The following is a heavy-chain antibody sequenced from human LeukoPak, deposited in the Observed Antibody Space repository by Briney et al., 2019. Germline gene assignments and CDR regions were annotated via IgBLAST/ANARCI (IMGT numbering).Heavy chain of an antibody. V-gene: IGHV3-23*01. D-gene: IGHD6-19*01. CDR1: RFTLSNSA. CDR2: LSGSGITT. CDR3: AKGIYSSGWSYFDY. J-gene: IGHJ4*01. Sequence: GGALRLSCAASRFTLSNSAISWVRQAPGKGLEWVSTLSGSGITTYYADSVKGRFTISRDNTTNTLYLQMNSLRAEDTAVYYCAKGIYSSGWSYFDYWGHGTLVTVSS.